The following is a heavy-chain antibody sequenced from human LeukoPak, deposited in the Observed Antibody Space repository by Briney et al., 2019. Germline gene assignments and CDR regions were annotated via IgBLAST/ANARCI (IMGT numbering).Heavy chain of an antibody. CDR3: ASSHLAYSYGPNLSSVTRPNYGMDV. Sequence: PSEPLSLTCTVSGGSISSGGYYWSWIRQHPGKGLEWIGYIYYSGSNYYNPSLKSRATISVDTSKNQFSLKLSSVTAADTAVYYCASSHLAYSYGPNLSSVTRPNYGMDVWGQGTTVTVSS. D-gene: IGHD5-18*01. CDR1: GGSISSGGYY. CDR2: IYYSGSN. V-gene: IGHV4-31*03. J-gene: IGHJ6*02.